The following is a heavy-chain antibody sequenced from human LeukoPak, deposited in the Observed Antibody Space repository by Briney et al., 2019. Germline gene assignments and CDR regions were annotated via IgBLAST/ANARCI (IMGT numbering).Heavy chain of an antibody. CDR1: GFTFSSYA. D-gene: IGHD5-12*01. V-gene: IGHV3-30*14. CDR3: ARSGLEWLSPFDY. Sequence: GGSLRLSCAASGFTFSSYAMHWVRQAPGKGLEWVAIISYDGSNKYYADSVKGRFTISRDNSKNTLYLQMGSLRAEDMAVYYCARSGLEWLSPFDYWGQGTLVTVSS. J-gene: IGHJ4*02. CDR2: ISYDGSNK.